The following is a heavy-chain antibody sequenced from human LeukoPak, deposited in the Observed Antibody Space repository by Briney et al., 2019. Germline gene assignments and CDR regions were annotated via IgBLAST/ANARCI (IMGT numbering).Heavy chain of an antibody. J-gene: IGHJ4*02. CDR1: GFTFSSYS. D-gene: IGHD3-22*01. CDR3: ARTPDTMIADY. V-gene: IGHV3-21*01. CDR2: ISSSSSYI. Sequence: GGSLRLSCAASGFTFSSYSMNWVRQAPGNGLEWVSSISSSSSYIYYADSVKGRFTISRDNAKNSLYLQMNSLRAEDTAVYYCARTPDTMIADYWGQGTLVTVSS.